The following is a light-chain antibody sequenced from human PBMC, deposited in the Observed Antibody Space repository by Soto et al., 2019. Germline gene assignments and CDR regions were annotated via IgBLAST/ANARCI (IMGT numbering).Light chain of an antibody. Sequence: DIQMTQSPSTLSASVGDRVTITCRASQSISSWLAWYQQKPGKAPKLLIYDASTLKGGVPSRFSGSGSGTEFTLTISSLQPDDFATYYCQQYNIYWTFGQGTEVEIK. V-gene: IGKV1-5*01. J-gene: IGKJ1*01. CDR2: DAS. CDR3: QQYNIYWT. CDR1: QSISSW.